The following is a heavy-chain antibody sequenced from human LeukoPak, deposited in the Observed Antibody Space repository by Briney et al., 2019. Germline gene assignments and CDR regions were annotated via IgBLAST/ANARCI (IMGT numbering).Heavy chain of an antibody. CDR3: GRGFALVPAGIPDY. J-gene: IGHJ4*02. D-gene: IGHD2-2*01. CDR1: GFTFSNYW. CDR2: ISTDGSST. V-gene: IGHV3-74*01. Sequence: PGGSLRLSCAASGFTFSNYWMHWVRQAPGEGLVWVSRISTDGSSTTYADSVKGRFTISRDNAKNTLYLQMNSLRAEDTAIYYCGRGFALVPAGIPDYWGQGILVTASS.